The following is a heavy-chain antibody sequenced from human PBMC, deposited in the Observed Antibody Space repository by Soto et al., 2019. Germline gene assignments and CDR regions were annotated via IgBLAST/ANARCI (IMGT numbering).Heavy chain of an antibody. D-gene: IGHD2-21*01. Sequence: QGQLVQSGAEVRKPGSSVKVSCKASGGPFRNFGVTWVRQAPGQGLEWMGAIIPIFGTPKYAQKFQGRVTITADESTGTSYLEVGNLRFEYTAVYYCARASPGICGGEPCSRLDSWFELWGQGTLVTVSS. CDR2: IIPIFGTP. V-gene: IGHV1-69*01. CDR1: GGPFRNFG. J-gene: IGHJ5*02. CDR3: ARASPGICGGEPCSRLDSWFEL.